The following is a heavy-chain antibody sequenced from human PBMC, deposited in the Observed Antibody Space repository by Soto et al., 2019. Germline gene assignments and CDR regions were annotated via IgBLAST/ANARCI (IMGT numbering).Heavy chain of an antibody. V-gene: IGHV1-18*01. CDR3: ARDPPITGSLRGTPLMDV. CDR1: GYSFTSYG. CDR2: ISAYNENR. D-gene: IGHD1-20*01. Sequence: QIQLVQSGPEVKKPGASVKVSCKAFGYSFTSYGISWVRQAPGQGLEWMGWISAYNENRNYAQKFQGRVTLTTDTSTTTAYMELRGLTSDGTAVYYCARDPPITGSLRGTPLMDVWGQGTTVTVSS. J-gene: IGHJ6*02.